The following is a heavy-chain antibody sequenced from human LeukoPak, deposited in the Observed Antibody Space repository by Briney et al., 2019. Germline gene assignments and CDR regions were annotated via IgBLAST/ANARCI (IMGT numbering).Heavy chain of an antibody. D-gene: IGHD3-10*01. CDR1: GGSFSGYY. V-gene: IGHV4-31*11. Sequence: SETLSLTCAVYGGSFSGYYWSWIRQHPGKGLEWIGYIYYSGSTYYNPSLKSRVTISVDTSKNQFSLKLSSVTAADTAVYYCARTYYYGSGREFDYWGQGTLVTVSS. CDR2: IYYSGST. J-gene: IGHJ4*02. CDR3: ARTYYYGSGREFDY.